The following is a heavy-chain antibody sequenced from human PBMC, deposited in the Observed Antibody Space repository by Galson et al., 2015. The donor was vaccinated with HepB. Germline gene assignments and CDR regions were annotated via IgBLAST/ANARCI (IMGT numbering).Heavy chain of an antibody. CDR3: AKGYSGYDSTFDY. J-gene: IGHJ4*02. CDR1: GFTFSSYA. D-gene: IGHD5-12*01. Sequence: SLRLSCAASGFTFSSYAMHWVRQAPGKGLEWVAVISYDGSNKYYADSVKGRFTISRDNSKNTLYLQMNSLRAEDTAVYYCAKGYSGYDSTFDYWGQGTLVTVSS. CDR2: ISYDGSNK. V-gene: IGHV3-30-3*01.